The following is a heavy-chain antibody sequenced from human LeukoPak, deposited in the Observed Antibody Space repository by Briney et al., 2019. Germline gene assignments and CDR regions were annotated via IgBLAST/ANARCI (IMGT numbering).Heavy chain of an antibody. CDR2: IYSGGST. V-gene: IGHV3-53*01. CDR3: ARARRRNQNDAFDI. Sequence: PGGSLRLSCAASGFTVSSNYMSWVRQAPGKGLEWVSVIYSGGSTYYADSVKGRFTISRDNSKNALYLQMNSLRAEDTAVYYCARARRRNQNDAFDIWGQGTMVTVSS. CDR1: GFTVSSNY. D-gene: IGHD1-14*01. J-gene: IGHJ3*02.